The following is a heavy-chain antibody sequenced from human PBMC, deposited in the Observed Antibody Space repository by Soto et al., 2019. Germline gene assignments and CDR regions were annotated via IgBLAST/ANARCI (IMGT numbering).Heavy chain of an antibody. V-gene: IGHV4-61*01. CDR3: ARFVRSCSGTTCYTRADV. CDR1: GVSLSSDTHC. D-gene: IGHD2-2*02. J-gene: IGHJ6*02. CDR2: IYSSGST. Sequence: SETLSHTCNVSGVSLSSDTHCWSWLRQPPGQRLEWIGFIYSSGSTNYNPSLKSRVTMSVDTSKNQFSLKLRSVIVADTAVYHCARFVRSCSGTTCYTRADVWGQGKTVTVSS.